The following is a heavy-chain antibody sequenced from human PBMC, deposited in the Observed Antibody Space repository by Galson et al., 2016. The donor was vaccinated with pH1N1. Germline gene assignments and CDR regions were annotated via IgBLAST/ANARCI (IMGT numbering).Heavy chain of an antibody. J-gene: IGHJ6*02. CDR1: GFTFSSYW. CDR2: INQDGSVK. V-gene: IGHV3-7*03. D-gene: IGHD1/OR15-1a*01. Sequence: SLRLSCAASGFTFSSYWMSWVRQAPGKGLEWVANINQDGSVKYYVDPVKGRFTISRDNAKNSVYLQMNSLSAEDTAEYYCAKGGRVGTEGYYYALDVWGQGTTVIVSS. CDR3: AKGGRVGTEGYYYALDV.